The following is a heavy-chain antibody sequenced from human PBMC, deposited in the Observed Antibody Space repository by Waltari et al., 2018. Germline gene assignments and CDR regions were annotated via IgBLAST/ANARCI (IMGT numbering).Heavy chain of an antibody. Sequence: QVQLVQSGAEVKKPGSSVKVSCKASGGTFSSYTISWVRQAPGQGLEWMGRIIPILGIANYAQKFQGRVTITADKSTSTAYMELSSLRSEDTAVYYCARCHYDFWSGYYYLDYLGQGTLVTVSS. J-gene: IGHJ4*02. D-gene: IGHD3-3*01. V-gene: IGHV1-69*02. CDR1: GGTFSSYT. CDR2: IIPILGIA. CDR3: ARCHYDFWSGYYYLDY.